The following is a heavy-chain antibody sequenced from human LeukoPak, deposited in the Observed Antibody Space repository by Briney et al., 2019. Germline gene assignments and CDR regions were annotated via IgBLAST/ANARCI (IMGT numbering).Heavy chain of an antibody. Sequence: GESLKISCKGFGYSLTTYWIGWVRQMPGKGLEWMGIIYPGDSDTRYSPSFQGQVTISADKSISTAYLQWSSLKASDTAMYYCARSLGYCSSTSCYPYWYFDLWGRGTLVTVSS. CDR1: GYSLTTYW. D-gene: IGHD2-2*01. CDR3: ARSLGYCSSTSCYPYWYFDL. J-gene: IGHJ2*01. V-gene: IGHV5-51*01. CDR2: IYPGDSDT.